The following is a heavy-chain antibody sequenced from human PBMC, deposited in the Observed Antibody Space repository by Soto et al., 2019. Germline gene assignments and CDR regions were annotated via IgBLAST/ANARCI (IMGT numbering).Heavy chain of an antibody. CDR1: GGTFSSYA. V-gene: IGHV1-69*13. D-gene: IGHD1-1*01. CDR2: ITPIFGTA. Sequence: SVKVSCKASGGTFSSYAISWVRQAPGQGLEWMGGITPIFGTANYAQKFQGRVTITADESTSTAYMELSSLRSEDTAVYYCARDQLEPTYYYYGMDVWGQGTTVTVSS. J-gene: IGHJ6*02. CDR3: ARDQLEPTYYYYGMDV.